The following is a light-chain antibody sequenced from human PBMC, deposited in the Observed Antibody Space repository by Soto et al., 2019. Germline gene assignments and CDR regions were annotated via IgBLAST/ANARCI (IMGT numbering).Light chain of an antibody. CDR1: SSSLGAGHA. CDR3: SLDAGPNTYV. Sequence: QSVLTQPPSVSGAPGQRVTISCTGSSSSLGAGHAVHWYQQLPGKAPKLLIFDNNHRPSGVPERFAGSKSANTASLTISGLQAEDEADYYCSLDAGPNTYVFGTGTKVTVL. CDR2: DNN. J-gene: IGLJ1*01. V-gene: IGLV1-40*01.